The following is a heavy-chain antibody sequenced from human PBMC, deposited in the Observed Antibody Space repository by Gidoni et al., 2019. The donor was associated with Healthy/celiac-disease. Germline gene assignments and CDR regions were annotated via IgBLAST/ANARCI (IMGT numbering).Heavy chain of an antibody. Sequence: QVQLVESGGGLVTPAGSLRPSCAASGFTFSDYYLSWIRQAPGKGLEWVSYIRSSGSTIYYEDSVKGRFTISRDNAKNALYRQMNSLRAEDTAVYYCARPAADRGILCDYWGQGTLVTVSS. CDR1: GFTFSDYY. J-gene: IGHJ4*02. CDR3: ARPAADRGILCDY. V-gene: IGHV3-11*01. D-gene: IGHD3-16*01. CDR2: IRSSGSTI.